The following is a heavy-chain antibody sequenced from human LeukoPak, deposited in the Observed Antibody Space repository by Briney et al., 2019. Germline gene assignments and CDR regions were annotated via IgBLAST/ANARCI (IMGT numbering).Heavy chain of an antibody. J-gene: IGHJ4*02. CDR1: GFTFSNYA. Sequence: GGSLRLSCAASGFTFSNYAMSWVRQAPGKGLEWVSTIRGSGDGTYYADSVKGRFTISRDNSRNTLYLQMNTLRAEDTAVYYCAKVPDYYGSGAPDYWGQGTLVTVSS. CDR3: AKVPDYYGSGAPDY. V-gene: IGHV3-23*01. CDR2: IRGSGDGT. D-gene: IGHD3-10*01.